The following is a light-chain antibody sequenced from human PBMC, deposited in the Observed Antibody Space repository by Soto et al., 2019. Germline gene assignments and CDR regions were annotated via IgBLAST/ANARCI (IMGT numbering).Light chain of an antibody. CDR3: QQYSTYPWP. CDR2: DAS. CDR1: QSISSW. V-gene: IGKV1-5*01. Sequence: DIQMTQSPSALSASVGDRVTITCRASQSISSWLAWYQQKPGKAPKVLIFDASSLESGVPSRFSGSGSVTEFTLTISSLQPDDFATYYCQQYSTYPWPFGQGTKVDIK. J-gene: IGKJ1*01.